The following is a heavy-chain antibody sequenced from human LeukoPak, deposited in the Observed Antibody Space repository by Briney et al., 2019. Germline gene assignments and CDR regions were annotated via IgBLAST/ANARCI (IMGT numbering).Heavy chain of an antibody. CDR1: GGTFSSYA. V-gene: IGHV1-69*05. Sequence: SVKVPCKASGGTFSSYAISWVRQAPGQGLEWMGRIIPIFGTANYAQKFQGRVTITTDESTSTAYMELSSLRSEDTAVYYCASDYPYGDYAYWGQGTPVTVSS. CDR2: IIPIFGTA. CDR3: ASDYPYGDYAY. J-gene: IGHJ4*02. D-gene: IGHD4-17*01.